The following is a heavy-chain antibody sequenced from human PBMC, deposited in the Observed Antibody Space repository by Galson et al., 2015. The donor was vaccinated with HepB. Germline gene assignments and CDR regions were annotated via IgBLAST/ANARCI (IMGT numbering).Heavy chain of an antibody. Sequence: SLRLSCAASGFTFGDYAMSWFRQAPGKGLEWVANIKQDGSEKYYVDSVKGRFTISRDNAKNSLYLQMNSLRAEDTAVYYCARDQSPGIAAAGYYYYYGMDVWGQGTTVTVSS. J-gene: IGHJ6*02. CDR3: ARDQSPGIAAAGYYYYYGMDV. CDR2: IKQDGSEK. V-gene: IGHV3-7*03. CDR1: GFTFGDYA. D-gene: IGHD6-13*01.